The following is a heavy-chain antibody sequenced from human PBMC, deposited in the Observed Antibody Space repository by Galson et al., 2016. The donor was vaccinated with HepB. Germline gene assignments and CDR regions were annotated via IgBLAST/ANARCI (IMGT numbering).Heavy chain of an antibody. D-gene: IGHD2-2*01. CDR1: GGSVSYYY. Sequence: SETLSLTCAVYGGSVSYYYCNWIRQPPGKGLEWIGEINHSGSTNYNPSLKCRVPMSVDTSNNQFSLKLTSVTAADTAVYYCARGTVPAGRGSLTFDPWGQGTLVTVSS. CDR2: INHSGST. J-gene: IGHJ5*02. CDR3: ARGTVPAGRGSLTFDP. V-gene: IGHV4-34*01.